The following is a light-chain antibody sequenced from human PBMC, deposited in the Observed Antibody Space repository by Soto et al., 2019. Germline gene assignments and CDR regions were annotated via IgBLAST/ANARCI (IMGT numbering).Light chain of an antibody. CDR3: QQTTSFPLT. CDR2: AAS. Sequence: DIQMTQSPSFVSASVGDRVTITCRASQGISSWLAWYQQKPGRAPKLLIHAASSLESGVPSRFSASGSGTDFNLIISSLQPEDFATYYCQQTTSFPLTFGGGTKVEIK. J-gene: IGKJ4*02. CDR1: QGISSW. V-gene: IGKV1-12*01.